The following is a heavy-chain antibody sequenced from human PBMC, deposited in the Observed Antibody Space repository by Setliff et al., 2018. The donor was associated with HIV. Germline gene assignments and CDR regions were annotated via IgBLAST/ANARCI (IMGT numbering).Heavy chain of an antibody. D-gene: IGHD4-17*01. Sequence: PSETLSLTCTVSGGSFIGSSFQSTWIRQPPGKGLEWIGYITYSGSAYYNPSLKSRVTISIDTSNNQISLRLSSVTAADTAMYYCVRDDYGYNGKGFDYWGPGTLVTVSS. CDR3: VRDDYGYNGKGFDY. CDR1: GGSFIGSSFQ. J-gene: IGHJ4*02. CDR2: ITYSGSA. V-gene: IGHV4-30-4*08.